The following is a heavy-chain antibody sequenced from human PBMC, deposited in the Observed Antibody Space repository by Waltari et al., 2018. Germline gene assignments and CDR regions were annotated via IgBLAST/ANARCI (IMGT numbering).Heavy chain of an antibody. CDR3: FLGYCSSTSCYERAPYFDY. Sequence: QVQLQESGPGLVKPSQTLSLTCPVSGGSISSGIYSCSWIRPPAGKGLEWIGRIYTSGSTNYNPSLKSRVTISVDTSKNQFSLKLSSVTAADTAVYYCFLGYCSSTSCYERAPYFDYWGQGTLVTVAS. J-gene: IGHJ4*02. D-gene: IGHD2-2*01. CDR1: GGSISSGIYS. CDR2: IYTSGST. V-gene: IGHV4-61*02.